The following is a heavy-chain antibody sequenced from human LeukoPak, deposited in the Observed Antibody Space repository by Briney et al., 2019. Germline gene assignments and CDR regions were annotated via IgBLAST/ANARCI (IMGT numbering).Heavy chain of an antibody. CDR2: ISFDGSNQ. D-gene: IGHD1-26*01. V-gene: IGHV3-30*18. J-gene: IGHJ4*02. CDR1: GFTFSDYG. Sequence: GGSLRLSCAASGFTFSDYGMHWVRQAPGKGLEWVALISFDGSNQYYAGSVKGRFTISRDNSKNTLYLQMSSLRTEDTAVYYCAKPPEVGATVGYFDYWGQGTLVTVSS. CDR3: AKPPEVGATVGYFDY.